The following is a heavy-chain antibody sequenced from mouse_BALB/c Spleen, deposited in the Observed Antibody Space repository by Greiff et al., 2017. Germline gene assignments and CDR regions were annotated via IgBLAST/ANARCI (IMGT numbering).Heavy chain of an antibody. J-gene: IGHJ4*01. D-gene: IGHD2-1*01. V-gene: IGHV1S81*02. CDR2: INPSNGRT. Sequence: VQLQQPGAELVKPGASVKLSCKASGYTFTSYWMHWVKQRPGQGLEWIGEINPSNGRTNYNEKFKSKATLTVDKSSSTAYMQFNSLTSEDSAVYYCARGDPGNYYAMDYWGQGTSVTVSS. CDR1: GYTFTSYW. CDR3: ARGDPGNYYAMDY.